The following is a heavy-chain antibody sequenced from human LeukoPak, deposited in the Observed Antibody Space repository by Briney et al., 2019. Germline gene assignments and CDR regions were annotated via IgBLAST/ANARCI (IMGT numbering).Heavy chain of an antibody. CDR2: IYYSGST. V-gene: IGHV4-59*08. CDR3: ASFPNYSNYYYYMDV. D-gene: IGHD4-11*01. Sequence: SETLSLTCTVSGGSISSYYWSWIRQPPGKGLEWIGYIYYSGSTNYNPSLKSRVTISVDTSKNQFSLKLSSVTAADTAVYYCASFPNYSNYYYYMDVWGKGTTVTVSS. CDR1: GGSISSYY. J-gene: IGHJ6*03.